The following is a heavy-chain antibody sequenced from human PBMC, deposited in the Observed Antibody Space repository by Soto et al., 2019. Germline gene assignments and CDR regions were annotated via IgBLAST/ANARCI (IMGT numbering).Heavy chain of an antibody. CDR2: ISASGDNA. D-gene: IGHD3-3*01. CDR1: GLIFSSYA. J-gene: IGHJ4*02. Sequence: GGSLRLSCAASGLIFSSYAMSWVRQAPGKGLDWVSGISASGDNAYYPDSVKGRFTISRDNSKNTLYLQMNNLRAEDTAVYYCADGGEWSFNFVYWGQGTLVTVSS. V-gene: IGHV3-23*01. CDR3: ADGGEWSFNFVY.